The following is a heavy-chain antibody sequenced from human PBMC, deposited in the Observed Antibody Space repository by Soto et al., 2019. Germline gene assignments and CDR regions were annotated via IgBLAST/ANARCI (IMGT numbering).Heavy chain of an antibody. V-gene: IGHV3-23*01. CDR2: VRGGSESI. J-gene: IGHJ4*02. D-gene: IGHD5-12*01. Sequence: SCVRGGSESIYFADSVKGRFTIFRDNSKNTIYLKMNSLRAEDTAVYHCAKSHDYNYGGSGGQSDFWGKGTLVTVSS. CDR3: AKSHDYNYGGSGGQSDF.